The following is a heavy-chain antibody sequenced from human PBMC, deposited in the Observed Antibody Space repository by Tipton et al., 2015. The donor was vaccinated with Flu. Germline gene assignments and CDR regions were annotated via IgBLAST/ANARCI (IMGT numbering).Heavy chain of an antibody. CDR3: ARCRSGYCDWFDP. V-gene: IGHV4-4*07. CDR1: GGSISSDY. J-gene: IGHJ5*02. D-gene: IGHD3-22*01. CDR2: IYTSGST. Sequence: TLSLTCTVSGGSISSDYWSWIRQPAGKGLEWIGRIYTSGSTNYNPFLKSRVTMSVDTSKNQFSLKLRSVTAADTAVYYCARCRSGYCDWFDPWGQGTLVTVSS.